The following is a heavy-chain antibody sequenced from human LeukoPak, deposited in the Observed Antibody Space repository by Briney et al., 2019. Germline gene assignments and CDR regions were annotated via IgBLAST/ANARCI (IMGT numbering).Heavy chain of an antibody. CDR1: GFTFKDYA. CDR2: ISWDSGNS. Sequence: GGSLRLSCAASGFTFKDYAMHWVRQAPGKGLEWVALISWDSGNSYYADSVKGRFTIARDNSKNSLSLQMNSLRPEDTALYYCAKGPGAAVAKRYIQHWGQGTLVTVSS. D-gene: IGHD2-21*01. V-gene: IGHV3-43D*03. CDR3: AKGPGAAVAKRYIQH. J-gene: IGHJ1*01.